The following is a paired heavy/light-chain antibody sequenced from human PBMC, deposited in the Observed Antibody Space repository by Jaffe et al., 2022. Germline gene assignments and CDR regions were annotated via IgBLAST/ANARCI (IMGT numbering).Heavy chain of an antibody. Sequence: EVQLVESGGGLVQPGGSLKLSCAASGFTFSGSAMHWVRQASGKGLEWVGRIRSKANSYATAYAASVKGRFTISRDDSKNTAYLQMNSLKTEDTAVYYCTARFMTTVTTGVWGNFDYWGQGTLVTVSS. D-gene: IGHD4-4*01. CDR3: TARFMTTVTTGVWGNFDY. J-gene: IGHJ4*02. CDR2: IRSKANSYAT. V-gene: IGHV3-73*02. CDR1: GFTFSGSA.
Light chain of an antibody. Sequence: SYELTQLPSVSVSPGQTARITCSGDVLGENYADWYQQKPGQAPELVIYEDSERYPGIPERFSGSTSGNTTTLTISRVLTEDEADYYCLSGDEDNRVFGGGTKLTVL. CDR1: VLGENY. CDR3: LSGDEDNRV. V-gene: IGLV3-22*01. J-gene: IGLJ3*02. CDR2: EDS.